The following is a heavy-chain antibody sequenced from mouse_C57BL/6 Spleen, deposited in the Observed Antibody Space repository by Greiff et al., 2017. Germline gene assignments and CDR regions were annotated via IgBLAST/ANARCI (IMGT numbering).Heavy chain of an antibody. CDR2: IYPSDSET. CDR3: ARRYYGHWYFDV. D-gene: IGHD2-1*01. J-gene: IGHJ1*03. Sequence: VQLQQPGAELVRPGSSVKLSCKASGYTFTSYWMDWVKQRPGQGLEWIGNIYPSDSETHYNQKFKDKATLTVDKSSSTAYMQLSSLTSEDSAVYYCARRYYGHWYFDVWGTGTTVTVSS. V-gene: IGHV1-61*01. CDR1: GYTFTSYW.